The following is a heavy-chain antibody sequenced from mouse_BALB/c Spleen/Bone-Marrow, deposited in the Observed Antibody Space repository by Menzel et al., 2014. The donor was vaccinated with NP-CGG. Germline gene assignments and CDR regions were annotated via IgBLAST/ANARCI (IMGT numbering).Heavy chain of an antibody. Sequence: EVMLVESGGRLVKPGGSLKLSCAASGFSFSDHYMYWVRQTPEKRLEWVATISDGGGHTYYSGSVKGRFTISRDNAKNNLYLQMSSLKSEGTAMYHCARDGDYRYAWFSYWGQGTPVTVSA. D-gene: IGHD2-14*01. CDR3: ARDGDYRYAWFSY. J-gene: IGHJ3*01. CDR2: ISDGGGHT. CDR1: GFSFSDHY. V-gene: IGHV5-4*02.